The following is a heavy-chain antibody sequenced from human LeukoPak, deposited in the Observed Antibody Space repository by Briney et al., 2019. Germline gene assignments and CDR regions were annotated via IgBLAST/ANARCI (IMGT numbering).Heavy chain of an antibody. J-gene: IGHJ4*02. CDR2: IRYDGSNK. CDR1: GFTFSSYG. Sequence: GGSLRLSCAASGFTFSSYGMHWVRQAPGKGLEWVAFIRYDGSNKYYADSVKGRFTISRDNSKNTLYLQMNSLRAEDTAVYYCANLIAMAATRYFDYWGQGTLVTVSS. V-gene: IGHV3-30*02. CDR3: ANLIAMAATRYFDY. D-gene: IGHD6-19*01.